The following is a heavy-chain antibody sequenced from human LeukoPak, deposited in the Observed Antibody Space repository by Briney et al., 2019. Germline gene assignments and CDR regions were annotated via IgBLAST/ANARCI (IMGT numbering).Heavy chain of an antibody. CDR2: IWHDGGNK. CDR3: ANLREYDYVWGSYPWG. D-gene: IGHD3-16*02. CDR1: GLTFSSYG. Sequence: QSGGSLRLSCEASGLTFSSYGMHWVRQAPGKGLEWVAVIWHDGGNKYYADSVKGRFTISRDNSKNTLYLQMNSLRAEDTAVYYCANLREYDYVWGSYPWGWGQGTLVTVSS. V-gene: IGHV3-33*06. J-gene: IGHJ4*02.